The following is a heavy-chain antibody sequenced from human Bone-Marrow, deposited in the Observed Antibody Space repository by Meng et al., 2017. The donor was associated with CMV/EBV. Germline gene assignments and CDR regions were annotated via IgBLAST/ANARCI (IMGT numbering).Heavy chain of an antibody. J-gene: IGHJ4*02. CDR2: ISYDGSNK. CDR3: ARGGGQLGFNY. Sequence: SCAASGFTFSSYAMPLVRQAPGKGLEWVAVISYDGSNKYYADSVKGRFTISRDNSKNTLYLQMNSLRAEDTAVYYCARGGGQLGFNYWGQGTLVTVSS. CDR1: GFTFSSYA. D-gene: IGHD6-6*01. V-gene: IGHV3-30*04.